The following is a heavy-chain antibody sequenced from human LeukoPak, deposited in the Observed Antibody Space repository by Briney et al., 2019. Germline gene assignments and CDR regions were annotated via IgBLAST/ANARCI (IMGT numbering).Heavy chain of an antibody. J-gene: IGHJ3*02. CDR3: AREYYDFWSGYYKPLGAFDI. V-gene: IGHV3-7*01. CDR1: GFTFSSYW. D-gene: IGHD3-3*01. CDR2: IKQDGSEK. Sequence: GGSLRLSCAASGFTFSSYWMSWVRQAPGKGLEWVANIKQDGSEKYYVDSVKGRFTISRDNAKNSLYLQMNSLRAEDTAVYYCAREYYDFWSGYYKPLGAFDIWGQGTMVTVSS.